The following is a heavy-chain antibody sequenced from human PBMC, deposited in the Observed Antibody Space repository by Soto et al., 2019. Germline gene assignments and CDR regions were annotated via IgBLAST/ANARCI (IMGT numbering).Heavy chain of an antibody. CDR2: ISAYNGNT. V-gene: IGHV1-18*01. CDR1: GYTFTSYG. D-gene: IGHD3-3*01. CDR3: ARVELLSLEWLLGSNLFDP. Sequence: ASVKVSCKASGYTFTSYGISWVRQAPGQGLEWMGWISAYNGNTNYAQKLQGRVTMTTDTSTSTAYMELRSLRSDDTAVYYCARVELLSLEWLLGSNLFDPWGQGSLVTVSS. J-gene: IGHJ5*02.